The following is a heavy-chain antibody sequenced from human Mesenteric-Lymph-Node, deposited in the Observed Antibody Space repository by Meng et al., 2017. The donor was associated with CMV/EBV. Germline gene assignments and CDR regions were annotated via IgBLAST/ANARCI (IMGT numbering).Heavy chain of an antibody. CDR2: ITSSGDSP. Sequence: SCAASGFTFRTYAMSWVRQAPGKGLDWVSAITSSGDSPYSADSVKGRFIISRDNSKNTLYLQMNRLRAEDTAVYYCAKDFSSGWYFDYWGQGALVTVSS. V-gene: IGHV3-23*01. CDR3: AKDFSSGWYFDY. J-gene: IGHJ4*02. CDR1: GFTFRTYA. D-gene: IGHD3-22*01.